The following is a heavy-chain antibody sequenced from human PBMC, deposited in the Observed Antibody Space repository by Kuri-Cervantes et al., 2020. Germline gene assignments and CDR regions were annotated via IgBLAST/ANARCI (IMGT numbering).Heavy chain of an antibody. J-gene: IGHJ5*02. CDR1: GGSFSGYY. Sequence: ESLKISCAVYGGSFSGYYWSWIRQPPGKGLEWIGEINHSGSTNYNPSLKSRVTISVDTSKNQFSLKLSSVTAADTAVYYCARGGRKYCSSTSCYLQNWFDPWGQGTLVTVSS. V-gene: IGHV4-34*01. CDR3: ARGGRKYCSSTSCYLQNWFDP. D-gene: IGHD2-2*01. CDR2: INHSGST.